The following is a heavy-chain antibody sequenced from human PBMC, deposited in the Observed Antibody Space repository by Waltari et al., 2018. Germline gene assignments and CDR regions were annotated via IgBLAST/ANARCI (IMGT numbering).Heavy chain of an antibody. J-gene: IGHJ3*02. V-gene: IGHV3-30*04. CDR1: GFTFSTYS. CDR2: MSYDGSTK. CDR3: VRQQWGSDIHDAFDI. D-gene: IGHD1-26*01. Sequence: LVESGGGVVQPGRSLRLSCAASGFTFSTYSMHWVRQAPNKGLDWVAVMSYDGSTKNYADSVKCRFSLSRDNSQNMLYLQMSSLRPEDTALYYCVRQQWGSDIHDAFDIWGQGTTVTVSS.